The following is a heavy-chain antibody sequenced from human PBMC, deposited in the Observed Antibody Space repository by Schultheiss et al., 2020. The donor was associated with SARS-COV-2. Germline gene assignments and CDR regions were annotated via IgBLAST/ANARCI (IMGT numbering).Heavy chain of an antibody. V-gene: IGHV4-59*12. Sequence: SETLSLTCTVSGGSISSYYWSWIRQPPGKGLEWIGYIYYSGSTNYNPSLKSRVTISVDTSKNQFSLKLSSVTAADTAVYYCARGGFYGSGSYLDAFDIWGQGTMVTVSS. D-gene: IGHD3-10*01. CDR3: ARGGFYGSGSYLDAFDI. CDR2: IYYSGST. J-gene: IGHJ3*02. CDR1: GGSISSYY.